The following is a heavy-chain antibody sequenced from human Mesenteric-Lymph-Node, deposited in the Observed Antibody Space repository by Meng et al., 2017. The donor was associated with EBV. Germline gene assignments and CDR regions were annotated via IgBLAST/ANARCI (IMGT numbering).Heavy chain of an antibody. CDR3: ARGGWEDGYYDSSGYYFGY. J-gene: IGHJ4*02. V-gene: IGHV4-4*02. CDR1: GGSISSCNW. CDR2: IYHSGST. D-gene: IGHD3-22*01. Sequence: VQLEGAGQGLVKPSGTLSLTCAVSGGSISSCNWWSCVRQPPGKGLEWIGQIYHSGSTNDNPSLKSRVTISVDKSKNKFSMKLSSVNAADTAVYDCARGGWEDGYYDSSGYYFGYWGQGALVTVSS.